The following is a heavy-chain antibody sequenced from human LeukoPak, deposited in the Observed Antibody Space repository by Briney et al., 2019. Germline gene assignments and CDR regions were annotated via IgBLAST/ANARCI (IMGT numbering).Heavy chain of an antibody. D-gene: IGHD6-25*01. CDR2: IYSGGST. V-gene: IGHV3-53*01. CDR1: GFTVSSNY. J-gene: IGHJ4*02. CDR3: AKTGIAASGGYYFDY. Sequence: PGGSLRLSCAASGFTVSSNYMSWVRQAPGKGLEWVSLIYSGGSTYYADSVKGRFTISRDNSKNTLYLQMNSLRAEDTAVYYCAKTGIAASGGYYFDYWGQGTLVTVSS.